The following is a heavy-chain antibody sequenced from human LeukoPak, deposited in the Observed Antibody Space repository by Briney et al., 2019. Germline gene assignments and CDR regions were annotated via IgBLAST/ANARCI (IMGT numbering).Heavy chain of an antibody. CDR3: ARRTSNPVGAIDY. CDR1: GRSISISNYY. Sequence: KPSETLSLTCTVSGRSISISNYYWGWLRQPPGRGLEWIVSISYSGTYYNPSLKTRLTISVDTSKNHFSLNLRSVTAADTAVYYCARRTSNPVGAIDYWGQGTLVTVS. V-gene: IGHV4-39*01. J-gene: IGHJ4*02. D-gene: IGHD1-26*01. CDR2: ISYSGT.